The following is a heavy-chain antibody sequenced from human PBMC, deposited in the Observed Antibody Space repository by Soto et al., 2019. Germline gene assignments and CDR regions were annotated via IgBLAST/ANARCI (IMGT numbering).Heavy chain of an antibody. CDR2: ISHSGST. V-gene: IGHV4-31*03. CDR1: GGSISSAAYY. Sequence: QVQLQESGPGLVKPSQTLSLSCTVSGGSISSAAYYWSWIRQHPGKGLWWIGYISHSGSTYYTPSLKSRVIFTADTSKDKFSLNFSSLAAEDTGVYYCAREYTYGSNFFDCWGQGALVTVSS. J-gene: IGHJ4*02. D-gene: IGHD5-18*01. CDR3: AREYTYGSNFFDC.